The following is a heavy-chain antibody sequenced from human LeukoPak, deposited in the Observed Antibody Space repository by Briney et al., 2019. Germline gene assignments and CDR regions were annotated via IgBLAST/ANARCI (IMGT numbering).Heavy chain of an antibody. D-gene: IGHD4-17*01. CDR3: ATAPSYGDYKVDVDY. J-gene: IGHJ4*02. V-gene: IGHV1-24*01. Sequence: GASVKVSCKVSGYTLTELSMHWVRQAPGKGLEWMGGFDPEDGETIYAQKFQGRVTMTEDTSTDTAYMELSSLRSEDTAVYYCATAPSYGDYKVDVDYWGQGTLVTVSS. CDR1: GYTLTELS. CDR2: FDPEDGET.